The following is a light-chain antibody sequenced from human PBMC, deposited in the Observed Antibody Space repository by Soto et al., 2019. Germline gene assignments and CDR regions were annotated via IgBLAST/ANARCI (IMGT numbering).Light chain of an antibody. CDR3: KQYNNWPRT. V-gene: IGKV3-15*01. J-gene: IGKJ1*01. Sequence: EIVMTQSPATLSVSPGERATLSCRASQRVSSNLAWYQQKPGQAPRLLIYGASTRATGIPARFSGSGSGTEFTLTISSLQYEDFAVYYCKQYNNWPRTFGQGTKVEIK. CDR1: QRVSSN. CDR2: GAS.